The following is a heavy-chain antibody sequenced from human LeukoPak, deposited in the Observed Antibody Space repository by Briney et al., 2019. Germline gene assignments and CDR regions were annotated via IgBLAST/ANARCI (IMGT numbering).Heavy chain of an antibody. CDR2: ISGSGGST. D-gene: IGHD6-13*01. V-gene: IGHV3-23*01. Sequence: GGSLRLSCAASGFTFSSYAMSWVRQAPGKGLEWVSAISGSGGSTYYADSVKGRFTISRDNSKNTLYLQMNSLRAEDTAVYYCARDAYSSTKVRPYYFDYWGQGTLVTVSS. CDR3: ARDAYSSTKVRPYYFDY. J-gene: IGHJ4*02. CDR1: GFTFSSYA.